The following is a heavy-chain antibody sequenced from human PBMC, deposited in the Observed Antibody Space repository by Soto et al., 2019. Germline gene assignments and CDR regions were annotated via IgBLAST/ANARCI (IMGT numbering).Heavy chain of an antibody. D-gene: IGHD4-17*01. CDR3: AKARGLTTSAYYFDY. J-gene: IGHJ4*02. CDR2: ISGLGGGT. CDR1: GFTFSSNA. V-gene: IGHV3-23*01. Sequence: EVQVLDSGGGLVQPGGSLRLSCAASGFTFSSNAMSWVRQAPGKGLEWVSGISGLGGGTYYADSVRGRFAISRDNSKNTLYLQMNSLRAEDTAIYYCAKARGLTTSAYYFDYWGQGTLVTVSS.